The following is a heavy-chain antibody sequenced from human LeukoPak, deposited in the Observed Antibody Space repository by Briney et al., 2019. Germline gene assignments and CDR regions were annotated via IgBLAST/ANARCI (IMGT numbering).Heavy chain of an antibody. D-gene: IGHD5/OR15-5a*01. V-gene: IGHV1-46*01. CDR1: GYTFTSYY. Sequence: ASVKVSCKASGYTFTSYYMHWVRQAPGQGLEWMGIINPSGGSTSYAQKFQGRVTMTGDTSTSTVYMEVTSLRSEDTAVYYCARGFDGLRLKGQYFDYWGQGTLVTVSS. CDR3: ARGFDGLRLKGQYFDY. J-gene: IGHJ4*02. CDR2: INPSGGST.